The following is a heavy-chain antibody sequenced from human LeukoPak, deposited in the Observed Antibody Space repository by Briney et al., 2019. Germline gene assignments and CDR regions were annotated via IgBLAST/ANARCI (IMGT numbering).Heavy chain of an antibody. CDR1: GYTFTGYY. J-gene: IGHJ4*02. Sequence: ASVKVSCKASGYTFTGYYMHWVRQAPGQGLEWMGRINPNSGGTNYAQKFQGRVTMTRDTSISTAYMELSRLRSDDTAVYYCARDYYGSGSYYAPTDYWGQGTLVTVSS. CDR3: ARDYYGSGSYYAPTDY. D-gene: IGHD3-10*01. CDR2: INPNSGGT. V-gene: IGHV1-2*06.